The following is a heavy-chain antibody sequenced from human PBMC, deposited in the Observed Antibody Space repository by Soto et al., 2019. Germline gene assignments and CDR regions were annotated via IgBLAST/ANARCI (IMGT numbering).Heavy chain of an antibody. Sequence: SETLSLTCIVSGGSVYSDGYYWSWIRQPPGKRPEWIGYIFYSGTTQYSPALASRVTISLETSKNQFSLELNSVTAADTAVYYCATGGAPGNSYYFDSCGPGTLVTVSS. CDR2: IFYSGTT. D-gene: IGHD5-18*01. CDR1: GGSVYSDGYY. CDR3: ATGGAPGNSYYFDS. J-gene: IGHJ4*02. V-gene: IGHV4-61*08.